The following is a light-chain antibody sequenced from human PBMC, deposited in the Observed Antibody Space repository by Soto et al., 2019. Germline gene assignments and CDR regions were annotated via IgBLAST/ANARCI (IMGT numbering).Light chain of an antibody. V-gene: IGLV2-11*01. J-gene: IGLJ1*01. CDR1: SIDVGGYNY. CDR2: DVS. Sequence: QSALTQPRSVSGSPGQSVTISCTGTSIDVGGYNYVSWYQQHPGKAPKLMIYDVSKRPSGVPDRFSGSKSGNTASLTISGLQAEDEADYYCCSYADRYSLYVFGTGTKLTVL. CDR3: CSYADRYSLYV.